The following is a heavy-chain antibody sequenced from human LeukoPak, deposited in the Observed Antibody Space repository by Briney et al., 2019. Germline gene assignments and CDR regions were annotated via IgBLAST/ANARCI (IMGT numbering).Heavy chain of an antibody. D-gene: IGHD3-22*01. CDR1: GYSFTSYW. Sequence: PGESLKISCKGSGYSFTSYWIGWVRQMPGKGLEWMGIIYPGDSDTRYSPSFQGQVTTSADKSISTAYLQWSSLKASDTAMYYCARRGYYYDSSGYYRPLHAFDIWGQGTMVTVSS. J-gene: IGHJ3*02. CDR3: ARRGYYYDSSGYYRPLHAFDI. V-gene: IGHV5-51*03. CDR2: IYPGDSDT.